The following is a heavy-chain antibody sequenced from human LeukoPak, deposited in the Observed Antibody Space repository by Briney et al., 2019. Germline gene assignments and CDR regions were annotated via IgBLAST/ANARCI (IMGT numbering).Heavy chain of an antibody. D-gene: IGHD1-26*01. J-gene: IGHJ4*02. Sequence: PGGSLRLSCAASGFTFSSFAMSWVRQAPGKGLEWVSGISGSGGSTYYVDSVKGRFTISRDNSKNRLYLQMNSLRTDDTAVYYCAKDKGSGTHPPYWGQGTLVTVSS. V-gene: IGHV3-23*01. CDR3: AKDKGSGTHPPY. CDR2: ISGSGGST. CDR1: GFTFSSFA.